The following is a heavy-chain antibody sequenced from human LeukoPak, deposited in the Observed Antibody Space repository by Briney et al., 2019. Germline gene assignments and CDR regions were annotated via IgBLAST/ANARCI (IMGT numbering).Heavy chain of an antibody. V-gene: IGHV3-23*01. CDR3: ARDEPLTYCGGDCSDAFDI. D-gene: IGHD2-21*02. CDR2: ISGSGGNT. J-gene: IGHJ3*02. Sequence: GGSLRLSCAASGFTFSNYAMTWVRQAPGKGLEWVSVISGSGGNTYYADSVKGRFTISRDNSKNTLYLQMNSLRAEDTAVYYCARDEPLTYCGGDCSDAFDIWGQGTMVTVSS. CDR1: GFTFSNYA.